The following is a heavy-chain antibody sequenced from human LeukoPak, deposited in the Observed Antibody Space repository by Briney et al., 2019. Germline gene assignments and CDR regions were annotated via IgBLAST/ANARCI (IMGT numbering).Heavy chain of an antibody. CDR2: IYSGGST. J-gene: IGHJ3*02. Sequence: PGGSLRLSCAASGFTFSSYAMSWVRQAPGKGLEWVSVIYSGGSTYYADSVKGRFTISRHNSKNTLYLQMNSLRAEDTAVYYCARGGAHGAFDIWGQGTMVTVSS. CDR1: GFTFSSYA. CDR3: ARGGAHGAFDI. V-gene: IGHV3-53*04.